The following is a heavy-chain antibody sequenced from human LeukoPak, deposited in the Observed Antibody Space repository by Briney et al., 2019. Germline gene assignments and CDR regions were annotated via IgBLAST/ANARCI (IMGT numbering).Heavy chain of an antibody. CDR1: GFTVSRNY. J-gene: IGHJ4*02. CDR2: IYSGGGT. CDR3: ARKWDSGGGSGC. Sequence: PGGSLRLSCAASGFTVSRNYMTWVRQAPGKGPEWVSLIYSGGGTRYADSVKGRFTISRDNSKNTLYLQMNSLRAEDTAVYYCARKWDSGGGSGCWGQGTLVAVS. V-gene: IGHV3-66*01. D-gene: IGHD1-26*01.